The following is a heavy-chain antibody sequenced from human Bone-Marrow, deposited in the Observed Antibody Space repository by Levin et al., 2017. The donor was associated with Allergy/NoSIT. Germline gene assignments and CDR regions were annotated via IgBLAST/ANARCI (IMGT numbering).Heavy chain of an antibody. Sequence: KAGGSLRLSCAASGFTFSSYSMNWVRQAPGKGLEWVSSISSSSSYIYYADSVKGRFTISRDNAKNSLYLQMNSLRAEDTAVYYCASLTITKYYYDSSGIGWDYWGQGTLVTVSS. CDR1: GFTFSSYS. D-gene: IGHD3-22*01. CDR3: ASLTITKYYYDSSGIGWDY. CDR2: ISSSSSYI. J-gene: IGHJ4*02. V-gene: IGHV3-21*01.